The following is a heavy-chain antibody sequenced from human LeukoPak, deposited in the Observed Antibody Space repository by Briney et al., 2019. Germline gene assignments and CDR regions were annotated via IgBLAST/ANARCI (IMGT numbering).Heavy chain of an antibody. CDR3: ARKWFGELLGWFDP. V-gene: IGHV4-59*12. J-gene: IGHJ5*02. CDR1: GGSISSYY. CDR2: IYYSGST. Sequence: SETLSLTCTVSGGSISSYYWSWIRQPPGKGLEWIGYIYYSGSTNYSPSLKSRVTISVDTSKNQFSLKLTSVTAADTAVYYCARKWFGELLGWFDPWGQGSLVTVSS. D-gene: IGHD3-10*01.